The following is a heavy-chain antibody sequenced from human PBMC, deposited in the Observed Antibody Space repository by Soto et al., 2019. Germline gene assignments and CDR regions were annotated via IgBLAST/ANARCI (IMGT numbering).Heavy chain of an antibody. Sequence: PGGSLRLSCAASRFTFSSYAMHWVRQAPGKGLEWVAVISYDGSNKYYADSVKGRFTISRDNSKNTLYLQMNSLRAEDTAVYYCARDPPSYYDSPALDIWGQGTMVTVSS. J-gene: IGHJ3*02. CDR2: ISYDGSNK. D-gene: IGHD3-22*01. CDR3: ARDPPSYYDSPALDI. CDR1: RFTFSSYA. V-gene: IGHV3-30-3*01.